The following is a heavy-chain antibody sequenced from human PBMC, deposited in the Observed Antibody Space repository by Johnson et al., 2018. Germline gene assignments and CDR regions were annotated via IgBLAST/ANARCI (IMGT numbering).Heavy chain of an antibody. J-gene: IGHJ5*02. CDR3: ARRWGVVAAYMFDP. CDR2: IIPIFGTA. V-gene: IGHV1-69*01. CDR1: GGTFSSYA. Sequence: QVQLVQSGAEVKKXGSSXKVXCKASGGTFSSYAISWVRQAPGQGLEWMGGIIPIFGTANYAQKFQGRVTITADESTSTAYMELRRLRSEDTAGYYCARRWGVVAAYMFDPWGQGTLVTVSS. D-gene: IGHD2-15*01.